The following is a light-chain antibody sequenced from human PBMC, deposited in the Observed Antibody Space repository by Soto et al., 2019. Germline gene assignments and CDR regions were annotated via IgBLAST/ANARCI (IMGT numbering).Light chain of an antibody. CDR1: SSDVGGYNY. V-gene: IGLV2-11*01. J-gene: IGLJ1*01. CDR3: CSYAGSDYV. Sequence: QSALTQPRSVSGSPGQSVTISCTGTSSDVGGYNYVSWYQQHPGKAPKLMIYDVSKRPSGVPDRFSGSKSGNTAYLTISGLQAEDEADYYCCSYAGSDYVFGTGTKLTVL. CDR2: DVS.